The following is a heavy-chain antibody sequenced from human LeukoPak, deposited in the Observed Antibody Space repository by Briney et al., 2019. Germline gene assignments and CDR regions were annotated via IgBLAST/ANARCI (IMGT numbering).Heavy chain of an antibody. V-gene: IGHV6-1*01. CDR3: AGGYAFDV. CDR2: TYYRSQWKN. Sequence: SQTLSLTCAISGDSVSNNNYAWNWISQSPSTGLEWLGRTYYRSQWKNDYARSVMSRISVDPDTSKNQFSLHLSSVTPDDTAVYYCAGGYAFDVWGQGTMVTVSS. J-gene: IGHJ3*01. CDR1: GDSVSNNNYA.